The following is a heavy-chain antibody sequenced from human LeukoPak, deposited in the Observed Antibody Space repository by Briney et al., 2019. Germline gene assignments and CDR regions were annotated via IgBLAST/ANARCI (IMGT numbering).Heavy chain of an antibody. CDR3: ARHRSSWLIDY. D-gene: IGHD6-6*01. Sequence: GGSLRLSCAASGFTFSGHAMGWVRQAPWERLQWVSGISDSGGNTYYADSVRGRFTISRDNSKNTLYLQMNSLRAEDTAVYYCARHRSSWLIDYWGQGTLVTVSS. CDR1: GFTFSGHA. J-gene: IGHJ4*02. CDR2: ISDSGGNT. V-gene: IGHV3-23*01.